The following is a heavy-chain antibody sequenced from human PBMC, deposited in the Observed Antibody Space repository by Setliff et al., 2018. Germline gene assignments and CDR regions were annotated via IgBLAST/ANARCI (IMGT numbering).Heavy chain of an antibody. J-gene: IGHJ4*02. V-gene: IGHV5-51*01. CDR1: GYRFTNSW. CDR3: VALQVPLAAPSHFEF. D-gene: IGHD3-10*01. CDR2: IHPGDSDI. Sequence: PGESLKISCKGSGYRFTNSWIGWVRQMPGKGLEWMGIIHPGDSDIRYGPSFQGQVTISADKSINTAYLQWVGLKASDTAMYYCVALQVPLAAPSHFEFWGQGTPVTVSS.